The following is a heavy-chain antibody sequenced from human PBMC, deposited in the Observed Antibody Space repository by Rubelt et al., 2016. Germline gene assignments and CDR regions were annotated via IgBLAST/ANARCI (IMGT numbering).Heavy chain of an antibody. D-gene: IGHD2-15*01. CDR2: ISPRGRT. CDR3: RSTRPAGSGLIDP. CDR1: GGSLNGYY. V-gene: IGHV4-34*01. Sequence: QVQLQQWGAGVLKPSETLSLTCAVYGGSLNGYYWSWFRQAPGKGLEWIGEISPRGRTNYNPSLTSRVIMSVDTSKNQVSLSRTYVTAADTAVYYWRSTRPAGSGLIDPGGHGTPVTVAS. J-gene: IGHJ5*02.